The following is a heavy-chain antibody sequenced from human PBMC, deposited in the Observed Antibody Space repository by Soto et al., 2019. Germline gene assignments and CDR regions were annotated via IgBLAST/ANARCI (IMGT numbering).Heavy chain of an antibody. CDR3: AKDPKATGTHY. V-gene: IGHV3-30*18. Sequence: GGSLRLSCAASGFTISSYGVHWVRQAPGKGLEWVAVITYDGGNKYYADSVKGRFSISRDNSRDTLYLQMHSLRAEDTAVYCCAKDPKATGTHYWGRGTLVTVSS. CDR2: ITYDGGNK. J-gene: IGHJ4*02. CDR1: GFTISSYG. D-gene: IGHD1-1*01.